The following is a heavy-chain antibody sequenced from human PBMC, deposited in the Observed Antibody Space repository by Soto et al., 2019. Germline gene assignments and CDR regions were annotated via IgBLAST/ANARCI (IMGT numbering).Heavy chain of an antibody. V-gene: IGHV1-18*01. CDR2: ISAYNGNT. Sequence: QVHLVQSGAEVKMPGASVKVSCKASGFTFTSYAFTWVRQAPGQGLEWMGWISAYNGNTNYVRNFRGRVTMTTDSSTSTVYLELGSLTSDDTPVYFCARDFTGWPPDGVDSWGQGTLVSVSA. CDR1: GFTFTSYA. D-gene: IGHD3-16*01. CDR3: ARDFTGWPPDGVDS. J-gene: IGHJ4*02.